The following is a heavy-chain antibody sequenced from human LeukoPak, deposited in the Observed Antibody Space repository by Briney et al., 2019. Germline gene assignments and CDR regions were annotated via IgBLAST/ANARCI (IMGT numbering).Heavy chain of an antibody. D-gene: IGHD5-24*01. Sequence: GGSLRLSCAASGFAFSKYAMNWVRQAPGKGLEWVSLISGSGGNTYYADSVKGRFTISRDNPENTLYLQMNSLRAEDTAIYFCARAVATIKLGYYYYMGVWGKGTTVTVSS. CDR2: ISGSGGNT. CDR1: GFAFSKYA. CDR3: ARAVATIKLGYYYYMGV. J-gene: IGHJ6*03. V-gene: IGHV3-23*01.